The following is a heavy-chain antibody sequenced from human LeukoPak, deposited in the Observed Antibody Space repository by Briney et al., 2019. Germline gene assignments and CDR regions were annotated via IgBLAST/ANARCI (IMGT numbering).Heavy chain of an antibody. D-gene: IGHD2-21*01. CDR2: IYYSGST. CDR1: GGSISSYY. V-gene: IGHV4-59*01. CDR3: ARSWVPGVRGSFDF. Sequence: SETLSLTCTVSGGSISSYYWTWIRQPPGKGLEWIGYIYYSGSTNYNPSLKSRVTISVDTSKNQFSLKLRSVTAADTAVYYCARSWVPGVRGSFDFWGQGTLVTVSS. J-gene: IGHJ4*02.